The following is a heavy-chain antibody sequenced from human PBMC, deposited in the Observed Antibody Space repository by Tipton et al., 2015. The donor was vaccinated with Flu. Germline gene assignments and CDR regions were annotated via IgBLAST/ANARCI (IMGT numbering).Heavy chain of an antibody. CDR3: ARHISGTKRSFDY. D-gene: IGHD1-20*01. V-gene: IGHV4-39*01. CDR1: GGSISSSSYY. Sequence: LRLSCTVSGGSISSSSYYWDWIRQPPGKGLEWIGSIFYSGITYYNPSLKSRLTISVDTSKNHFSLKLSSVTAADMAVYYCARHISGTKRSFDYGGQGTLVTVSS. J-gene: IGHJ4*02. CDR2: IFYSGIT.